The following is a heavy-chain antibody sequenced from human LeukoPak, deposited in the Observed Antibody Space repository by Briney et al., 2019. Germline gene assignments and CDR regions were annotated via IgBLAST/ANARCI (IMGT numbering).Heavy chain of an antibody. D-gene: IGHD3-10*01. CDR3: ATNTMFRGIHAFDI. V-gene: IGHV5-51*01. CDR1: GYSFTSYW. Sequence: GESLKISCKGSGYSFTSYWIGWVRQMPGKGLGWMGIIYPGDSDTSYSPSFQGQVTISADKSISTAYLQWSSLKASDSAMYYCATNTMFRGIHAFDIWGQGTMVTVSS. J-gene: IGHJ3*02. CDR2: IYPGDSDT.